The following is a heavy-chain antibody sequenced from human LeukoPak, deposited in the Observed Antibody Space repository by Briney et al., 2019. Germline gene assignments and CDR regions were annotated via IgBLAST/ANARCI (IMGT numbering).Heavy chain of an antibody. Sequence: GGSLRLSCEASRFSFSAYPMGWVRRAPGKGLEWVSDISASGDVTFHADPLKGRFTISRDNSKNTLYLQMNSLRAEDTAVYYCARDSGPDYDFWSGYYSSYYYYYMDVWGKGTTVTVSS. CDR1: RFSFSAYP. CDR2: ISASGDVT. CDR3: ARDSGPDYDFWSGYYSSYYYYYMDV. V-gene: IGHV3-23*01. J-gene: IGHJ6*03. D-gene: IGHD3-3*01.